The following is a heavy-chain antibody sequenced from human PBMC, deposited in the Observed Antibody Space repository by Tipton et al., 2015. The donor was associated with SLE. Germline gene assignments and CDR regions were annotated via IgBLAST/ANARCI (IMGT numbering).Heavy chain of an antibody. Sequence: QLVQSGAEVKKPGASVKVSCKASGYTFTSYDINWVRQATGQGLEWMGWISTYNGNTHYAQNLQGRVTMTTYTSTSTAYMELRSLRSDDTAVYYCAREVYSGSYYYYYGMDVWGQGTTVTISS. CDR3: AREVYSGSYYYYYGMDV. D-gene: IGHD3-10*01. J-gene: IGHJ6*02. V-gene: IGHV1-18*01. CDR1: GYTFTSYD. CDR2: ISTYNGNT.